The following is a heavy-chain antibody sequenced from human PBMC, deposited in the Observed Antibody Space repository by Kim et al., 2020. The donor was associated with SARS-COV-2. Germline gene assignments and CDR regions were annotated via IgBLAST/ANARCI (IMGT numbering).Heavy chain of an antibody. V-gene: IGHV4-34*01. D-gene: IGHD1-26*01. Sequence: NPSHKGRVTLSVDTSKNQFSLELTSVTAADTAVYYSGRRLESGSYCNFDYWGQGTLVTVSS. J-gene: IGHJ4*02. CDR3: GRRLESGSYCNFDY.